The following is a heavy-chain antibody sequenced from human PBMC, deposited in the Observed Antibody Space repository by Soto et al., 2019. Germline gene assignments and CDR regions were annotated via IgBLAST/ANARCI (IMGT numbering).Heavy chain of an antibody. CDR3: ARAPYVILPGYYRGIAY. J-gene: IGHJ4*02. D-gene: IGHD3-9*01. Sequence: QVQLVQSGAEVKKPGSSVKVSCKASGGTFSSYTISWVRQAPGQGLEWMGRIIPILGIANYAQKFQGRVTITADKPTSTADMELSSLRSEDTAVYYCARAPYVILPGYYRGIAYWGQGTLVTVSS. CDR1: GGTFSSYT. CDR2: IIPILGIA. V-gene: IGHV1-69*02.